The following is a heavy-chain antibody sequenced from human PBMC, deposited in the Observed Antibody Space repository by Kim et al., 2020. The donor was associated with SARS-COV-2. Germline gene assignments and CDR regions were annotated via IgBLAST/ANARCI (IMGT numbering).Heavy chain of an antibody. CDR2: ISNDGGST. D-gene: IGHD2-8*02. V-gene: IGHV3-64*01. J-gene: IGHJ2*01. CDR1: GFTFSSYA. Sequence: GGSLRLSCAASGFTFSSYAMHWVRQAPGKGLEYVSGISNDGGSTYYANSVKGRFSISRDNSKNALYLQMGSLRVEDMAVYYCARDGRYCSGGGCYWYFDLWGRGTLVTVSS. CDR3: ARDGRYCSGGGCYWYFDL.